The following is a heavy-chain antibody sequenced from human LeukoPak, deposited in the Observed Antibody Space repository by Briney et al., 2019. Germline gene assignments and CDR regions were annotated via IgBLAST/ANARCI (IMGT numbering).Heavy chain of an antibody. CDR1: GGSISSYY. V-gene: IGHV4-4*07. J-gene: IGHJ6*03. D-gene: IGHD7-27*01. CDR2: IYYSGST. Sequence: SETLSLTCTVSGGSISSYYWSWIRQPAGKGLEWIGRIYYSGSTNYNPSLKSRVTISVDTSKNQFSLKLSSVTAADTAVYYCARLSPLTGAYYYMDVWGKGTTVTVSS. CDR3: ARLSPLTGAYYYMDV.